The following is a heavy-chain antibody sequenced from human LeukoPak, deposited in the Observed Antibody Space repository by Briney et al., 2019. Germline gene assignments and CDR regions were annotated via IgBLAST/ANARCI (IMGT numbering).Heavy chain of an antibody. Sequence: GGSLRLSCAASGFTFSSYSMNWVRQAPGKGLEWVSSISSSSSYIYYADSVKGRFTISRDNAKNSLYLQMNSLRAEDTAVYYCARDKADYGDYERYFDYWGQGTLVTVSS. V-gene: IGHV3-21*01. CDR3: ARDKADYGDYERYFDY. D-gene: IGHD4-17*01. J-gene: IGHJ4*02. CDR2: ISSSSSYI. CDR1: GFTFSSYS.